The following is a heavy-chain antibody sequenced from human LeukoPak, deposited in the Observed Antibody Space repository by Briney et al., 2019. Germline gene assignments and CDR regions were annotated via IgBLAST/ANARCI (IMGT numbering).Heavy chain of an antibody. D-gene: IGHD3-3*01. J-gene: IGHJ6*03. CDR2: MNPNSGNT. CDR1: GYTFTSYD. Sequence: GASVKVSCKASGYTFTSYDINWVRQATGQGLEWMGWMNPNSGNTGYAQKFQGRVTMTRNTSISTAYMELSSLRSEDTAVYYCARAAELRFLEWLLKRYYYYMDVWGKGTTVTVSS. CDR3: ARAAELRFLEWLLKRYYYYMDV. V-gene: IGHV1-8*01.